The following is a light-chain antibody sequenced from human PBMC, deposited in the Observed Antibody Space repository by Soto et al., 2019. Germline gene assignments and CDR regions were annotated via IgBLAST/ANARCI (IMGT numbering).Light chain of an antibody. J-gene: IGKJ1*01. CDR1: QSISIY. CDR3: QQSYSIPHT. Sequence: DIQMTQSPSSVSASVGDRLTITCRASQSISIYLNWYQQKPGKAPRLLIYAATSLQSGVPSRFSGGGSGADFTLTVSSLQPEDFATYYCQQSYSIPHTFGQGTKVDI. V-gene: IGKV1-39*01. CDR2: AAT.